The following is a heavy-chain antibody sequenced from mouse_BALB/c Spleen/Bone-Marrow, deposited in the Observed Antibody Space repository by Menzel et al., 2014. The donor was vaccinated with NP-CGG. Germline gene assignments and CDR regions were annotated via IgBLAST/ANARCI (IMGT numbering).Heavy chain of an antibody. V-gene: IGHV4-1*02. CDR3: ARLNYSVNLFV. Sequence: EVKLMESGGGLVQPGGSLKLSCAAPGFDFSRYWMSWVRQAPGKGLEWIGEINPASSTINYTPSLKNKFIISRDSAKNTLYMQMSKVRAKDTALYYCARLNYSVNLFVWGAGTTVTVSS. CDR2: INPASSTI. CDR1: GFDFSRYW. J-gene: IGHJ1*01. D-gene: IGHD1-1*01.